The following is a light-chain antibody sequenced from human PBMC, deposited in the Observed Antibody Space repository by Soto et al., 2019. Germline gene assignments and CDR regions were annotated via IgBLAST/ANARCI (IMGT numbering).Light chain of an antibody. CDR2: DAS. CDR3: QHYHDMTLFT. CDR1: QDITDH. J-gene: IGKJ3*01. Sequence: DIQLTQSPSSLSATLRDRVTITCQASQDITDHINWYLQRVGKAPELLIYDASALEPGVPDSFSGSHFATDFTLTIRSLQPEDVGTYFYQHYHDMTLFTFGPGT. V-gene: IGKV1-33*01.